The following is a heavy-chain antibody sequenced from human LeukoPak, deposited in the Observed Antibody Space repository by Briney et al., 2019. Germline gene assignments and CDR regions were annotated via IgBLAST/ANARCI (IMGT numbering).Heavy chain of an antibody. D-gene: IGHD3-22*01. CDR2: IIPIFGTA. CDR1: GGTFSSYA. Sequence: ASVKVSCXASGGTFSSYAISWVRQAHGQGLEWMGRIIPIFGTANYAQKFQGRVTITTDESTSTAYMELSSLRSEDTAVYYCARAPLYYYDSSGYRPEYFQHWGQGTLVTVSS. CDR3: ARAPLYYYDSSGYRPEYFQH. J-gene: IGHJ1*01. V-gene: IGHV1-69*05.